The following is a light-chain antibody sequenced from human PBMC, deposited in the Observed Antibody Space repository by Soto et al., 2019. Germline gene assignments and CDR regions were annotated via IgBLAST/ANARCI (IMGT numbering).Light chain of an antibody. CDR3: SSYTSSSFYV. CDR2: DVS. CDR1: SSDVGGYNY. J-gene: IGLJ1*01. V-gene: IGLV2-14*01. Sequence: ALTQPASVSGSPGQSITISCTGTSSDVGGYNYVSWYQQYPGKAPKLMIYDVSNRPSGVSNRFSGSKSGNTASLTISGLQAEDDADYYCSSYTSSSFYVFGAGTKVPVL.